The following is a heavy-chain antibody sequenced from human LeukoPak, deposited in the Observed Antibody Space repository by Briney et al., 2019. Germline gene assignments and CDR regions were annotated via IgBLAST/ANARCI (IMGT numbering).Heavy chain of an antibody. CDR3: ARAFKSGYSSGWQDTIDY. D-gene: IGHD6-19*01. J-gene: IGHJ4*02. CDR2: INPNSGGT. V-gene: IGHV1-2*02. CDR1: GFTFTGYY. Sequence: ASVKVSCKASGFTFTGYYMHWVRQAPGQGLEWMGWINPNSGGTNYAQKFQGRVTMTRDTSISTAYMELSRLRSDDTAVYYCARAFKSGYSSGWQDTIDYWGQGTLVTVSS.